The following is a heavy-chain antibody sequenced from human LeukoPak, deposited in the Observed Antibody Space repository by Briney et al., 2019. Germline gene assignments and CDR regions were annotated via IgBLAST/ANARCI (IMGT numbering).Heavy chain of an antibody. J-gene: IGHJ3*02. D-gene: IGHD6-19*01. V-gene: IGHV1-24*01. CDR2: FDPDHGET. CDR3: ATGSGSGWPHAFDI. Sequence: ASVKVSCKVSGSTLTDLSMHWVRQAPGKGHEWIGGFDPDHGETIYAQKFQGRVTMTEDTSTDTAYMELSSLRSEGTAVYYCATGSGSGWPHAFDIWGQGTMVTVSS. CDR1: GSTLTDLS.